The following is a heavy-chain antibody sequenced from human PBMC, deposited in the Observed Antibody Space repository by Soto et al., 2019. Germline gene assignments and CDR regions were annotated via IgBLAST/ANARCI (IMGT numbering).Heavy chain of an antibody. Sequence: QVQLVESGGGVVQPGRSLRLSCAASGFTFRSYAMHWVRQAPGKGLEWVAVIWYDGSNKYYADSVRGRFTIARDHSKDPLYLQMNSLGTEDTAVYFCARDIGVTHGDLEYGGQGTLVTVSA. CDR3: ARDIGVTHGDLEY. V-gene: IGHV3-33*01. CDR1: GFTFRSYA. D-gene: IGHD4-17*01. CDR2: IWYDGSNK. J-gene: IGHJ4*02.